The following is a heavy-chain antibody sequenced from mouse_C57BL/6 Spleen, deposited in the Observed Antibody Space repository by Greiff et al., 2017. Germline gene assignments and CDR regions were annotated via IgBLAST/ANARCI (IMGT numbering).Heavy chain of an antibody. CDR3: ARKAITTGLDY. J-gene: IGHJ2*01. Sequence: EVQLVESGGGLVKPGGSLKLSCAASGFTFSSYAMSWVRQTPEKRLEWVATISDGGSYTYYPDNVKGRFTISRDNAKNNLYLQMSHLKSEDTAMYYCARKAITTGLDYWGQGTTLTVSS. CDR2: ISDGGSYT. CDR1: GFTFSSYA. V-gene: IGHV5-4*01. D-gene: IGHD1-1*01.